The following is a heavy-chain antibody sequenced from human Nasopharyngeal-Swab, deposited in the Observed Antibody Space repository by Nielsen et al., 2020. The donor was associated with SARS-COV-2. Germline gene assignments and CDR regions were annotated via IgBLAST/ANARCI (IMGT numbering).Heavy chain of an antibody. V-gene: IGHV3-21*01. CDR2: ITSSSSYL. CDR3: ARVTGYSGYGCYDY. CDR1: GFTFSSYS. J-gene: IGHJ4*02. Sequence: GESLKISCAASGFTFSSYSMNWVRQAPGKGLEWVSSITSSSSYLYSADSVKGRFTISRDNAKNSLYLQMNSLRAEDTAVYYCARVTGYSGYGCYDYWGQGTLVTVSS. D-gene: IGHD5-12*01.